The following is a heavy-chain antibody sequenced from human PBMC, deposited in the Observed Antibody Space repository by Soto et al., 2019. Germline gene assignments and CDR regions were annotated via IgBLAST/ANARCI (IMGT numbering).Heavy chain of an antibody. CDR2: VSWDGDFT. CDR3: VKAPDTKYGMDV. V-gene: IGHV3-43*01. Sequence: GGSLRLSCEASVFTFDDFAMHCVRQSPGKCLEWVSLVSWDGDFTYYADSVKGRFTISRDNDKSTVSLQMNRLGHEDTALYYCVKAPDTKYGMDVWGQATTVTLSS. J-gene: IGHJ6*02. D-gene: IGHD2-8*01. CDR1: VFTFDDFA.